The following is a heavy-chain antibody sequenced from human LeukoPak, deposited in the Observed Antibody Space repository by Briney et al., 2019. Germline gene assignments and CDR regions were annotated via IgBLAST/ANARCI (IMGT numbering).Heavy chain of an antibody. D-gene: IGHD2-8*01. CDR2: IYDSGST. Sequence: SETLSLTCTVSGASINSNFWSWVRQPPGGGLEWIGYIYDSGSTYYNPSLKSRVTISVDTSNNHFSLRLSSVTAADTAVYYCARQMYLGGMDVWGQGTTVTVSS. V-gene: IGHV4-59*08. CDR1: GASINSNF. J-gene: IGHJ6*02. CDR3: ARQMYLGGMDV.